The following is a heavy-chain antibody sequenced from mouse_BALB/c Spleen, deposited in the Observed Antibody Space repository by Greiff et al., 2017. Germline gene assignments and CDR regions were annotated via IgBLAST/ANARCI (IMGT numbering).Heavy chain of an antibody. V-gene: IGHV5-12-2*01. CDR3: ARPIYYDYEGAMDY. CDR2: ISNGGGST. Sequence: EVQGVESGGGLVQPGGSLKLSCAASGFTFSSYTMSWVRQTPEKRLEWVAYISNGGGSTYYPDTVKGRFTISRDNAKNTLYLQMSSLKSEDTAMYYCARPIYYDYEGAMDYWGQGTSVTVSS. J-gene: IGHJ4*01. CDR1: GFTFSSYT. D-gene: IGHD2-4*01.